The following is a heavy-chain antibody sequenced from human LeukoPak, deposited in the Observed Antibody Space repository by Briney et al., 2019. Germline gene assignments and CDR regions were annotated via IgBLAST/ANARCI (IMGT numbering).Heavy chain of an antibody. D-gene: IGHD6-13*01. V-gene: IGHV4-39*07. CDR1: GGSISSSSYY. CDR3: ARTGGSSWYFDY. J-gene: IGHJ4*02. Sequence: PSETLSLTCTVSGGSISSSSYYWGWIRQPPGKGLEWIGSIYYSGSTYYNPSLKSRVTISVDTSKNQFSLKLSSVTAADTAVYYCARTGGSSWYFDYWGQGTLVTVSS. CDR2: IYYSGST.